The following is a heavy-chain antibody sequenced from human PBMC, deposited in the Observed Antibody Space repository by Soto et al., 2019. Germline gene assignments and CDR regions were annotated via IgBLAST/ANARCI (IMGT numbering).Heavy chain of an antibody. Sequence: GESLKISCNASGYSFSNYCIGLVLQMPGKGLEWMAIINPGDSESRYSPSFQGQVTISADKSISTAYLQWNSLKASDTAMYYCARPSNNYVAHWGQGTLVTVSS. V-gene: IGHV5-51*01. CDR3: ARPSNNYVAH. J-gene: IGHJ4*02. D-gene: IGHD4-4*01. CDR1: GYSFSNYC. CDR2: INPGDSES.